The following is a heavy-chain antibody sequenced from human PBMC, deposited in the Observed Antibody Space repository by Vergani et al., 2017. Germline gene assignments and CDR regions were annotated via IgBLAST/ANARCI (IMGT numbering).Heavy chain of an antibody. CDR1: GFTFSSYS. Sequence: VQLVESGGGLVKPGGSLRLSCAASGFTFSSYSMNWVRQAPGKGLEWVSSISSSSSYIYYADSVKGRFTISRDNAKNSLYLQMNSLRAEDTAVYYCARDSSIEDYFDYWGQGTLVTVSS. V-gene: IGHV3-21*01. CDR2: ISSSSSYI. CDR3: ARDSSIEDYFDY. J-gene: IGHJ4*02.